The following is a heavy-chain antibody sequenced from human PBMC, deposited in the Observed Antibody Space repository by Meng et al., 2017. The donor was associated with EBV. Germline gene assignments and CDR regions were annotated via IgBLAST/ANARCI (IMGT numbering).Heavy chain of an antibody. CDR3: ARESGMGFTPDY. D-gene: IGHD3-10*01. CDR1: GGTCRSDA. CDR2: LIPIAGAP. Sequence: QVQLQHSAAAVNKPGFSVTFSCRTSGGTCRSDAVGWVRQPPGQALEWIGGLIPIAGAPHYAHMFKDRATINADESTSTLSMELNILRFEDTAMYYCARESGMGFTPDYWGQGTLVTVSS. V-gene: IGHV1-69*01. J-gene: IGHJ4*02.